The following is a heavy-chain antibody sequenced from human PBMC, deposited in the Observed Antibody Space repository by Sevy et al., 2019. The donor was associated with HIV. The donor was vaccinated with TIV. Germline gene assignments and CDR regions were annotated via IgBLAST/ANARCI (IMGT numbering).Heavy chain of an antibody. J-gene: IGHJ3*01. CDR3: TRFSNHVVIMVTRGPRWGFDV. CDR1: GGSITSTTHY. D-gene: IGHD2-21*02. Sequence: SETLSLTCTVSGGSITSTTHYWGWIRQSPGRGLEWIGSIYYSGRTNYNWSLKSRVTISADTSKNHFSLKLSSVTASDTAVYYCTRFSNHVVIMVTRGPRWGFDVWGQGAKVTVSS. CDR2: IYYSGRT. V-gene: IGHV4-39*02.